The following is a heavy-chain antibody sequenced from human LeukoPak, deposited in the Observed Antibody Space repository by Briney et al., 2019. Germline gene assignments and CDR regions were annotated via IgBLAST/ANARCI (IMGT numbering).Heavy chain of an antibody. CDR2: IYHSGST. V-gene: IGHV4-38-2*02. CDR1: GYSINTNNY. J-gene: IGHJ4*02. CDR3: ARGPDLGYCSSTSCYPHFDY. Sequence: SETLSLTCTVSGYSINTNNYWGWIRQSPGKGLEWIGSIYHSGSTYYNPSLKSRVTISVDRSKNQFSLKLSSVTAADTAVYYCARGPDLGYCSSTSCYPHFDYWGQGTLVTVSS. D-gene: IGHD2-2*01.